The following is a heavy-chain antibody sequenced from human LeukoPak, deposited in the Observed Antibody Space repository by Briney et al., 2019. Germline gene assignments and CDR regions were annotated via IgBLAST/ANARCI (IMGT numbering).Heavy chain of an antibody. CDR3: AREAYCSSASCYRRGHAFDI. CDR1: GGSFSGYY. Sequence: SETLSLTCAVYGGSFSGYYWSWIRQPPGKGLEWIGEINHSGGTNYNPSLKSRVTISVDTSKNQFSLKLSSVTAADTAVYYCAREAYCSSASCYRRGHAFDIWGQGTMVTVSS. D-gene: IGHD2-2*01. V-gene: IGHV4-34*01. J-gene: IGHJ3*02. CDR2: INHSGGT.